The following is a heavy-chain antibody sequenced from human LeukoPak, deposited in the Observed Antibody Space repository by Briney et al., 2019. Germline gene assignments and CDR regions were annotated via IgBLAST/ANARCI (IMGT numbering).Heavy chain of an antibody. V-gene: IGHV3-66*01. CDR3: ARERDGYCGGDCYYYYGMDV. CDR1: GFAVSSNY. D-gene: IGHD2-21*02. Sequence: GGSLRLSCTASGFAVSSNYINWVRQAPGKGLEWGSVIHTGGNTYYADSVKGRFTISRDNSKNTVYLQMTSLRAEDTALYYCARERDGYCGGDCYYYYGMDVWGQGTTVTVSS. J-gene: IGHJ6*02. CDR2: IHTGGNT.